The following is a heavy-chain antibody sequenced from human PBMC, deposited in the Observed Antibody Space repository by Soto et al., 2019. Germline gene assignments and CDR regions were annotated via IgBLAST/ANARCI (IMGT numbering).Heavy chain of an antibody. CDR2: ISGYNGNT. CDR3: ARAGTVGATSWFDP. D-gene: IGHD1-26*01. J-gene: IGHJ5*02. Sequence: ASVKVSCKASGYTFSSYGISWVRQAPGQGLEWMGWISGYNGNTNYGQKFQGRVTMTTDTSTSTAYMDLRSLRSDDTAVDYCARAGTVGATSWFDPCGQRPLVAVSS. CDR1: GYTFSSYG. V-gene: IGHV1-18*01.